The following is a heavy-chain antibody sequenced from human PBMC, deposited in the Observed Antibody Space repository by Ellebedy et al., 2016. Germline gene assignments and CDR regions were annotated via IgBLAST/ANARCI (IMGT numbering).Heavy chain of an antibody. CDR1: GFTVSSNY. V-gene: IGHV3-53*01. Sequence: GESLKISXAASGFTVSSNYMSWVRQAPGKGLEWVSVIYSGGSTYYADSVKGRFTISRDNSKNTLYLQMNSLRAEDTAVYYCAREDPYEKMATLDFDSWGQGTLVTVSS. D-gene: IGHD5-24*01. CDR3: AREDPYEKMATLDFDS. J-gene: IGHJ4*02. CDR2: IYSGGST.